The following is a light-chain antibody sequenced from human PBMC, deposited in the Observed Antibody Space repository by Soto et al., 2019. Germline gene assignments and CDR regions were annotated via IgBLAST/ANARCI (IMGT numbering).Light chain of an antibody. CDR3: QQYASSPLT. CDR1: PSVSSSS. J-gene: IGKJ4*01. V-gene: IGKV3-20*01. Sequence: EIVLTQSPGTLSLSPGGGATLSCRASPSVSSSSLAWYQLKPGQAPRLLIYGASVRATGIPDRFSGSGSGTDFTLTISRLEPEDFAMYYCQQYASSPLTFGGGTKV. CDR2: GAS.